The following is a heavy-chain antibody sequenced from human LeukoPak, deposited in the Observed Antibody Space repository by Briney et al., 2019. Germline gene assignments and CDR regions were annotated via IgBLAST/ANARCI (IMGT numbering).Heavy chain of an antibody. CDR2: ISSSSSTI. V-gene: IGHV3-48*02. D-gene: IGHD4-17*01. Sequence: ARSLRLSCAASGFTFSSYSMNWVRQAPGKGLEWVSYISSSSSTIYYADSVKGRFTISRDNAKNSLYLQMNSLRDEDTAVYYCARGSESYGDYTGDYWGQGTLVTVSS. CDR1: GFTFSSYS. CDR3: ARGSESYGDYTGDY. J-gene: IGHJ4*02.